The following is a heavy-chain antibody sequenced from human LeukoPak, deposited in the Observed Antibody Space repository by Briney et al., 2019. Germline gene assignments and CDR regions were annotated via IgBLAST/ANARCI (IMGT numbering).Heavy chain of an antibody. Sequence: GASVKVSCKASGYTFTGYYMHWVRQAPGQGLEWMGWINPNSGGTNYAQKFQGRVTMTRDTSISTAYMELSRLRSVDTAVYYCASEQDSGSYYKTLDYWGQGTLVTVSS. CDR2: INPNSGGT. D-gene: IGHD3-10*01. V-gene: IGHV1-2*02. J-gene: IGHJ4*02. CDR3: ASEQDSGSYYKTLDY. CDR1: GYTFTGYY.